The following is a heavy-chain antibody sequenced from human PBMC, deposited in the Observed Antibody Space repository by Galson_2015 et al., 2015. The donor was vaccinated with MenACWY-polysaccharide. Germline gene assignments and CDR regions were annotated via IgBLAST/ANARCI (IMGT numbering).Heavy chain of an antibody. CDR1: GGTFSSYG. CDR2: ITPIFETA. D-gene: IGHD4-23*01. V-gene: IGHV1-69*13. J-gene: IGHJ4*02. Sequence: SVKVSCKVSGGTFSSYGIIWVRQAPGQGLECMGGITPIFETANYAPNFQDRVTITADDSTSTTYMEMSNLRFEGTAVYYCARLSTVASSGGFGFWGQGTLVTVSS. CDR3: ARLSTVASSGGFGF.